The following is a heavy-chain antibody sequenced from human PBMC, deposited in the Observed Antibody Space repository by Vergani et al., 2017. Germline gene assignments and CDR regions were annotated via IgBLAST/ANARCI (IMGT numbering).Heavy chain of an antibody. CDR1: GDSITNGGFS. J-gene: IGHJ6*03. Sequence: QLQLQESGSGLEKPSQTLSLTCAVSGDSITNGGFSWNWIRQPPGKGPEWIGYIFPSGNSDYNPSLKNRVSISLDKSKNQFSLWVNSVTAADTAVYFCARASLRALVGYYYYMDVWGKGKTVVVSS. CDR2: IFPSGNS. D-gene: IGHD3-16*02. CDR3: ARASLRALVGYYYYMDV. V-gene: IGHV4-30-2*01.